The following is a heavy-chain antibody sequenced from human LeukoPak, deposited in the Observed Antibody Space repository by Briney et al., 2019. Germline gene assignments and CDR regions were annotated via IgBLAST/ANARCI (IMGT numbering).Heavy chain of an antibody. V-gene: IGHV3-23*01. CDR2: ISNDGGGT. CDR3: AKGSSGYFVDL. J-gene: IGHJ5*02. CDR1: GFIFNNYG. D-gene: IGHD3-22*01. Sequence: GGSLRLSCAASGFIFNNYGLIWVRQAPGKGLEWVSVISNDGGGTNYADFVKGRFTISRDNSKNTLFLQMNSLRAEDTAPYYCAKGSSGYFVDLWGQGTLVTVSS.